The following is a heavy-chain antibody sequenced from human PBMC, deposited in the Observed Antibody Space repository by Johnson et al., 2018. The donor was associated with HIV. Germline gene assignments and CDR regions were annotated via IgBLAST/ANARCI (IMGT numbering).Heavy chain of an antibody. CDR3: ARDGGETAVGSGAFDI. V-gene: IGHV3-23*03. CDR1: GFTFSSYA. CDR2: IYTGSDST. J-gene: IGHJ3*02. D-gene: IGHD3-10*01. Sequence: VQLVESGGGLVQPGGSLRLSCAASGFTFSSYAMSWVRQAPGQGLEWVSVIYTGSDSTSYTDSGKDRFTISRDNSKNTLYLQMNSLRAEDTAVYYCARDGGETAVGSGAFDIWGQGTMVTVSS.